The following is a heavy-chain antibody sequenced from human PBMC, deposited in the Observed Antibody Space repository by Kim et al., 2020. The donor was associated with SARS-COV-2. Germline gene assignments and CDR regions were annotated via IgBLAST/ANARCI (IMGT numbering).Heavy chain of an antibody. CDR2: SEK. D-gene: IGHD3-9*01. J-gene: IGHJ4*02. CDR3: AGELRYFDG. Sequence: SEKKYVDSVKGRFTISRDNAKNSLYLQMNSLRAEDTAVYYCAGELRYFDGWGQGTLVIVSS. V-gene: IGHV3-7*01.